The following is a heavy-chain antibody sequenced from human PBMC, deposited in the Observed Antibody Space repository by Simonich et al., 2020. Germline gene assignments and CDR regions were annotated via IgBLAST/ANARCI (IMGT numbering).Heavy chain of an antibody. CDR3: PRDRYCSGGSCYYFDY. CDR2: IWYDGSNK. CDR1: GFTFSSYG. D-gene: IGHD2-15*01. Sequence: QVQLVESGGGVVQPGRSLRLSCAASGFTFSSYGMHWVRQAPGKGLEWVAVIWYDGSNKYYADSVKGRFTISRDNSKNTLYLQMNSLRAEDTAVYYCPRDRYCSGGSCYYFDYWGQGTLVTVSS. J-gene: IGHJ4*02. V-gene: IGHV3-33*01.